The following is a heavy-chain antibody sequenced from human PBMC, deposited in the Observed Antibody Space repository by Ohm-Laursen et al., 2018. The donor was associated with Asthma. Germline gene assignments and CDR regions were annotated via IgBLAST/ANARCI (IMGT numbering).Heavy chain of an antibody. V-gene: IGHV3-30*03. Sequence: SLRLSCTASGFTFSSYGMHWVRQAPGKGLEWVTVGGSYYDGGLKYYADSVNGRFTVSRDDSKNTLYLQMNSLRPDDTAVYYCARDVMEWYLPAFDFWGQGTLVTVSS. J-gene: IGHJ4*02. D-gene: IGHD3-3*01. CDR3: ARDVMEWYLPAFDF. CDR1: GFTFSSYG. CDR2: GGSYYDGGLK.